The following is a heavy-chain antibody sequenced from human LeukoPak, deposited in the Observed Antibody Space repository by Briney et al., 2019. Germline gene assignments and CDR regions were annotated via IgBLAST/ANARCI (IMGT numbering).Heavy chain of an antibody. Sequence: GGSLRLSCAASGFTVSSNYMSWVRQAPGKGLEWVSVIYSGGSTYYADSVKGRFTISRDNSKNTLYLQMNSLRAEDTAVYYCARMEGIAAAGTSGFDYWGQGTLVTVSS. CDR2: IYSGGST. CDR1: GFTVSSNY. CDR3: ARMEGIAAAGTSGFDY. J-gene: IGHJ4*02. D-gene: IGHD6-13*01. V-gene: IGHV3-53*01.